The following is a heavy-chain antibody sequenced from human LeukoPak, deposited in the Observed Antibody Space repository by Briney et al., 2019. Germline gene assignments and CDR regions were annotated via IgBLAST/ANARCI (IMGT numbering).Heavy chain of an antibody. V-gene: IGHV4-34*01. CDR1: GGSFNGYY. CDR3: ARGQLRLSN. CDR2: INHSGST. Sequence: PETLSLTCAVYGGSFNGYYWTWIRQPPGTGLEWIGEINHSGSTDYNPSLKSRVTISVDTSKNQFSLKLNSVTAADTAVYYCARGQLRLSNWGQGSLVIVSS. D-gene: IGHD6-25*01. J-gene: IGHJ4*02.